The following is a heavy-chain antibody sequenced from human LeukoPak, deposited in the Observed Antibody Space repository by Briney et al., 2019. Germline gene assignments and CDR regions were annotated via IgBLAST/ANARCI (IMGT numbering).Heavy chain of an antibody. D-gene: IGHD3-10*01. CDR3: AKDADILWFGELGANDAFDI. CDR1: GFTFSSYG. CDR2: ISSSTTII. V-gene: IGHV3-48*01. J-gene: IGHJ3*02. Sequence: PGGSLRLSCAASGFTFSSYGMNWVRQAPGKGLEWVSYISSSTTIIYYESSVKGRFTISRDNAKNSLYLQMNSLRAEDTAVYYCAKDADILWFGELGANDAFDIWGQGTMVTVSS.